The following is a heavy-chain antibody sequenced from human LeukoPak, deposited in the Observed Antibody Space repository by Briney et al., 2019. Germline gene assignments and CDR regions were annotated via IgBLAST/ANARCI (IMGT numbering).Heavy chain of an antibody. J-gene: IGHJ4*02. CDR3: ARGRYYYGSGSYYNGY. D-gene: IGHD3-10*01. Sequence: SETLSLTCAVYGGSFSGYYWSWIRQPPGKGLEWIGEINHSGSTNYNPSLKSRVTISVDTSKKQFSLKLSSVTAADTAVYYCARGRYYYGSGSYYNGYWGQGTLVTVSS. CDR2: INHSGST. V-gene: IGHV4-34*01. CDR1: GGSFSGYY.